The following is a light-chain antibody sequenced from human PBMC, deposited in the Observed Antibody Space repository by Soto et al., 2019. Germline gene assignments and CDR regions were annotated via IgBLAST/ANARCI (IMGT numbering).Light chain of an antibody. J-gene: IGKJ1*01. V-gene: IGKV3-15*01. CDR2: TAS. CDR1: QSVSDY. CDR3: QQYSNWPRT. Sequence: EIVMTQSPATLSVSPGERATLSCRASQSVSDYLAWYQQTPGQPPRLLIYTASTRATGIPARFSGSGSGTEFTLTISSLQSEDFAVYYCQQYSNWPRTFG.